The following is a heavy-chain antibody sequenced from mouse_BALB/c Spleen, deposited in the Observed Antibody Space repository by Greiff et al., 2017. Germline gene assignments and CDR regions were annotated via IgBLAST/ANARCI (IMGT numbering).Heavy chain of an antibody. V-gene: IGHV5-9-4*01. CDR2: ISSGGSYT. J-gene: IGHJ2*01. CDR1: GFTFSSYA. D-gene: IGHD3-3*01. CDR3: ARDRDFDY. Sequence: EVQLQESGGGLVKPGGSLKLSCAASGFTFSSYAMSWVRQSPEKRLEWVAEISSGGSYTYYPDTVTGRFTISRDNAKNTLYLEMSSLRSEDTAMYYCARDRDFDYWGQGTTLTVSS.